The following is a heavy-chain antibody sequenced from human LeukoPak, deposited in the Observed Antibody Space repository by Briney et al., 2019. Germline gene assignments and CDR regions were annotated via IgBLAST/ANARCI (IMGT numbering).Heavy chain of an antibody. Sequence: PGGSLRLSCAASGFTFSLYATNWVRQAPGEGLEWISYINSGSSDIHYTQSVRGRFIISRDNAKNTLYLQMNSLRAEDTAVYFCARDTYEPGLIDFWGQGTLVSVSS. D-gene: IGHD3-3*01. CDR1: GFTFSLYA. CDR3: ARDTYEPGLIDF. CDR2: INSGSSDI. V-gene: IGHV3-21*05. J-gene: IGHJ4*02.